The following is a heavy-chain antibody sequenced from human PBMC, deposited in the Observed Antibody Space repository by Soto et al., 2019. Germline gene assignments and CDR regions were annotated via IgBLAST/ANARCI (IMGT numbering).Heavy chain of an antibody. D-gene: IGHD3-22*01. Sequence: QPGGSLRPSCAASGFTFSSYAMHWVRQAPGKGLEWVAVISYDGSNKYYADSVKGRFTISRDNSKNTLYLQMNSLRAEDTAVYYCARDSDPHYYDSSGYPPLDFDYWGQGTLVTVSS. CDR3: ARDSDPHYYDSSGYPPLDFDY. CDR1: GFTFSSYA. CDR2: ISYDGSNK. J-gene: IGHJ4*02. V-gene: IGHV3-30-3*01.